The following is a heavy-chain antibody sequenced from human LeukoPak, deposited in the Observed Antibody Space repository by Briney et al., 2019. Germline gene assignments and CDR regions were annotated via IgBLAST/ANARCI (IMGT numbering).Heavy chain of an antibody. J-gene: IGHJ4*02. V-gene: IGHV1-69*05. CDR1: GGTFSSYT. CDR2: IIPIFGTP. D-gene: IGHD3-22*01. CDR3: AKELYYYDSAGYQGY. Sequence: GASVKVSCKASGGTFSSYTISWVRQAPGQGLEWMGGIIPIFGTPNYAQKFQGRVTISTDESTTTAYMELSSLRSEDTAVYYCAKELYYYDSAGYQGYWGQGTLVTVSS.